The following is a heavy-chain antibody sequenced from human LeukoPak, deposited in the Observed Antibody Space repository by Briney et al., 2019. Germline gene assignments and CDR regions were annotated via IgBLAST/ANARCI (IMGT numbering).Heavy chain of an antibody. CDR3: ARHLDDYVWGSYRPTSFDY. CDR1: GGSISSYY. D-gene: IGHD3-16*02. J-gene: IGHJ4*02. Sequence: SETLSLTCTVSGGSISSYYWSWIRQPPGKGLEWIGYIYYSGSTDCNPSLKSRVTISVDTSKNQFSLKLSSVTAADTAVYYCARHLDDYVWGSYRPTSFDYWGQGTLVTVSS. V-gene: IGHV4-59*08. CDR2: IYYSGST.